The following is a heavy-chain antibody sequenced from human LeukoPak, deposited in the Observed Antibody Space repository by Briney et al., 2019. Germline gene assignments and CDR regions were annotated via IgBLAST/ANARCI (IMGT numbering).Heavy chain of an antibody. V-gene: IGHV3-48*03. Sequence: QPGGSLRLSCAASGFTFSSYEMNWVRQAPGKGLEWVSYISSSGNSIFYADSVKGRFTISRDNAKNSLYLQMNSLRAEDTAVYYCARALPSSYYYFDYWGQGTLVTVSS. CDR1: GFTFSSYE. CDR3: ARALPSSYYYFDY. D-gene: IGHD6-13*01. J-gene: IGHJ4*02. CDR2: ISSSGNSI.